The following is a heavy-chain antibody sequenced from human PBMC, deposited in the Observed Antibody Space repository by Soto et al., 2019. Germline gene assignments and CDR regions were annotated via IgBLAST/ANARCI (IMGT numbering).Heavy chain of an antibody. CDR2: FDPEDGET. CDR3: ATVLSGSYYNWFDP. J-gene: IGHJ5*02. CDR1: GYTLTELS. Sequence: ASVKVSCKVSGYTLTELSMHWVRQAPGKGLEWMGDFDPEDGETIYVQKFQGRVTMTEDTSTDTAYMDLSSLRSEDTAVYYCATVLSGSYYNWFDPWGQGALVTVSS. D-gene: IGHD1-26*01. V-gene: IGHV1-24*01.